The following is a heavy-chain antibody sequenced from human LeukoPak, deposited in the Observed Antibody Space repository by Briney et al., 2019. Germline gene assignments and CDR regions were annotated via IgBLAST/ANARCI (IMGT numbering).Heavy chain of an antibody. CDR2: IYYSGST. CDR1: GGSISSYY. CDR3: ARGVDYGDDNWFDP. J-gene: IGHJ5*02. V-gene: IGHV4-59*01. Sequence: TTSETLSLTCTVSGGSISSYYWSWIRQPPGKGLEWIGYIYYSGSTNYNPSLKSRVTISVDTSKNRFSLKLSSVTAADTAVYYCARGVDYGDDNWFDPWGQGTLVTVSS. D-gene: IGHD4-17*01.